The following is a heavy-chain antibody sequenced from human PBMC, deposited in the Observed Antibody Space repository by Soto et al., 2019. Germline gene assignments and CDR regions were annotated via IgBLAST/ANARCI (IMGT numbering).Heavy chain of an antibody. Sequence: PSKNLSLTFSVSGGSLSRYYWSWIRQPPGKGLEYIAYMYHTGNAKYNPSLQSRVTLSVDTSKNQFSLRLASVTAADTAVYYCAIVFLDRGYYVDDSRYCRG. V-gene: IGHV4-59*01. CDR1: GGSLSRYY. J-gene: IGHJ1*01. CDR2: MYHTGNA. D-gene: IGHD3-22*01. CDR3: AIVFLDRGYYVDDSRYC.